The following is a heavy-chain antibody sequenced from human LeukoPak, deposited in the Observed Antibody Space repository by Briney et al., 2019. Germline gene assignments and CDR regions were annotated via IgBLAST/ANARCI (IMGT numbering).Heavy chain of an antibody. D-gene: IGHD3-22*01. CDR1: GYTFTSYG. CDR3: ARDLPTRDYYDSSGYYRY. CDR2: LSAYNGNT. Sequence: GASVKDSCKASGYTFTSYGISWVRQAPGQGLEWMGWLSAYNGNTNYAQKLQGRVTMTTDTSTSTAYMELRSLRSDDTAVYYCARDLPTRDYYDSSGYYRYWGQGTLVTVSS. V-gene: IGHV1-18*01. J-gene: IGHJ4*02.